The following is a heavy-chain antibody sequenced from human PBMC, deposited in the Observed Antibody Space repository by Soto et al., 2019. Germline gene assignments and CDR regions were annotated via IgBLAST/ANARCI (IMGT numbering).Heavy chain of an antibody. CDR3: AKDRLRGYYYYGMDV. V-gene: IGHV3-30*18. D-gene: IGHD5-12*01. J-gene: IGHJ6*02. CDR1: GFTFSSYG. CDR2: ISYDGSNK. Sequence: PGGSLRLSCAASGFTFSSYGMHWVRQAPGKGLEWVAVISYDGSNKYYADSVKSRFTISRDNSKNTLYLQMNSLRAEDTAVYYCAKDRLRGYYYYGMDVWGQGTSVTVSS.